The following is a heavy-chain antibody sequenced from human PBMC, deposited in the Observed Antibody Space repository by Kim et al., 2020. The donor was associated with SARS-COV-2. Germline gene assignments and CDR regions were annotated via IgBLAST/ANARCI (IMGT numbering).Heavy chain of an antibody. Sequence: GGSLRLSCAASGFTFSSYGMHWVRQAPGKGLEWVAVISYDGSNKYYADSVKGRFTISRDNSKNTLYLQMNSLRAEDTAVYYCAPSGSGYLSFDYWGQGTLLTIS. CDR2: ISYDGSNK. V-gene: IGHV3-30*03. CDR3: APSGSGYLSFDY. D-gene: IGHD3-22*01. J-gene: IGHJ4*02. CDR1: GFTFSSYG.